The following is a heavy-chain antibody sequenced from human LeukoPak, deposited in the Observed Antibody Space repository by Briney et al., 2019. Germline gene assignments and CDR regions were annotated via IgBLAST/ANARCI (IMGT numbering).Heavy chain of an antibody. D-gene: IGHD7-27*01. CDR2: INPNSGGT. CDR1: GYTFTGYY. CDR3: ARVGKSLISGVLLYAFDI. J-gene: IGHJ3*02. Sequence: ASVKVSCKASGYTFTGYYMHWVRQAPGQGLEWMGWINPNSGGTNYAQKFQGRVTMTRDTSVSTAYMELSRLRSDDTAVYYCARVGKSLISGVLLYAFDIWGQGTMVTVSS. V-gene: IGHV1-2*02.